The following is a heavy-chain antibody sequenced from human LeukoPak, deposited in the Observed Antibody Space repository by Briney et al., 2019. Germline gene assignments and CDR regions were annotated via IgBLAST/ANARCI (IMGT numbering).Heavy chain of an antibody. V-gene: IGHV1-46*01. D-gene: IGHD6-13*01. CDR3: ARAAYSSSWFLPRTLYYMDV. J-gene: IGHJ6*03. Sequence: ASVKVSCKASGYTFTSYYMHWVRQAPGQGLEWMGIINPSGGSTSYAQKFQGRVTMTRDMSTSTVYMELSSLRSEDTTVYYCARAAYSSSWFLPRTLYYMDVWGKGTMVTVSS. CDR1: GYTFTSYY. CDR2: INPSGGST.